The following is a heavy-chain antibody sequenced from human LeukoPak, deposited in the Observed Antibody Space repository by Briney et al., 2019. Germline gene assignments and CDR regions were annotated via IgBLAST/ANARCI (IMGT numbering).Heavy chain of an antibody. CDR1: GYTSTSYG. D-gene: IGHD2-8*01. CDR3: ARGTYQWFRRHAFDI. CDR2: ISAYNGNT. J-gene: IGHJ3*02. V-gene: IGHV1-18*01. Sequence: GASVKVSCKASGYTSTSYGISWVRQAPGQGLEWMGWISAYNGNTNYAQKLQGRVTMTTDTSTSTAYMELRSLRSDDTAVYYCARGTYQWFRRHAFDIWGQGTMVTVSS.